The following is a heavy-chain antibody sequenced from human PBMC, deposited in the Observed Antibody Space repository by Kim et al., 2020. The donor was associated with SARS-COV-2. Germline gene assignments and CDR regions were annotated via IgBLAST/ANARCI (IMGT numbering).Heavy chain of an antibody. Sequence: ASVKVSCKASGYTFTSYAMHWVRQAPGQRLEWMGWINAGNGNTKYSQKFQGRVTITRDTSASTAYMELSSLRSEDTAVYYCARGGNGRFWFDPWGQGTLVTVSS. V-gene: IGHV1-3*01. CDR2: INAGNGNT. CDR1: GYTFTSYA. D-gene: IGHD2-8*01. CDR3: ARGGNGRFWFDP. J-gene: IGHJ5*02.